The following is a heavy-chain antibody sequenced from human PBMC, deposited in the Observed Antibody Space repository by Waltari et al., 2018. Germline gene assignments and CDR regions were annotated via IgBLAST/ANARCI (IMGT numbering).Heavy chain of an antibody. CDR1: GVSFRDYQ. D-gene: IGHD6-13*01. J-gene: IGHJ4*02. Sequence: QVQLQQWGAGLLKPSETLSLTCAVYGVSFRDYQGRAIRRPPGRGLEWIGEMHHSGSINYNPSLESRVTISQDMSKNQFSLKLTSVTAADTAVYYCVRGKMYSRPYFDYWGQGTLVTVSS. CDR3: VRGKMYSRPYFDY. CDR2: MHHSGSI. V-gene: IGHV4-34*01.